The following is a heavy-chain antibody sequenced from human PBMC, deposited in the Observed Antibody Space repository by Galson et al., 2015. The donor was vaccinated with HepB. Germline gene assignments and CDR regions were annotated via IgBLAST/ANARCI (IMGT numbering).Heavy chain of an antibody. V-gene: IGHV3-48*04. CDR3: ATNGFYYDSGVHYSDGTSYYYGMDV. CDR1: GFTFNSYS. CDR2: ISFSSSII. J-gene: IGHJ6*02. D-gene: IGHD3-22*01. Sequence: SLRLSCAASGFTFNSYSMNWVRRTPGKGLEWVSYISFSSSIIYYADSVKGRFTISRDDAKNSLYLQMSGLRAEDTAVYYGATNGFYYDSGVHYSDGTSYYYGMDVWGQGTTVTVSS.